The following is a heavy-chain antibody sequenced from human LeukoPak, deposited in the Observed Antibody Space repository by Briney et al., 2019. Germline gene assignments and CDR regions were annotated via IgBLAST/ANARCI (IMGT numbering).Heavy chain of an antibody. J-gene: IGHJ5*02. D-gene: IGHD6-19*01. CDR1: GYTFTSYD. CDR3: ARVAMGQWPNNWFDP. CDR2: MNPNSGNT. Sequence: ASVKVSCKASGYTFTSYDINWVRQATGQGLEWMGWMNPNSGNTGYAQKFQGRVTMTRNTSISTAYMEPSSLRSEDTAVYYCARVAMGQWPNNWFDPWGQGTLVTVSS. V-gene: IGHV1-8*01.